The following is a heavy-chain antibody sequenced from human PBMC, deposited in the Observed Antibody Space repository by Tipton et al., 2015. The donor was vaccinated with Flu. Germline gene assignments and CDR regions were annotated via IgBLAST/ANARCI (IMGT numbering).Heavy chain of an antibody. CDR3: ARQKPNSPNGFDI. CDR2: IKQDGSER. Sequence: SLRLSCAGSEFSFSNFWMHWVRQAPGKGLEWVANIKQDGSERYYVDSVKGRFTISRDNAKNSLYLQMNSLRAEDTAVYYCARQKPNSPNGFDIWGQGTMVTVSS. D-gene: IGHD2/OR15-2a*01. CDR1: EFSFSNFW. J-gene: IGHJ3*02. V-gene: IGHV3-7*01.